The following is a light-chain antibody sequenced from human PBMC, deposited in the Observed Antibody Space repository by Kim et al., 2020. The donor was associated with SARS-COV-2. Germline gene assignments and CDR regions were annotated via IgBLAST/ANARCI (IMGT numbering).Light chain of an antibody. CDR3: SSYTSSSTLV. CDR2: DVS. J-gene: IGLJ1*01. CDR1: SSDVGGYNY. Sequence: TISFLGTSSDVGGYNYVSWDQQHPGKAPKLMIYDVSKRPAGVSNRFSGSKSGNTASLTISGLQAEDEADYYCSSYTSSSTLVFGTGTKVTVL. V-gene: IGLV2-14*04.